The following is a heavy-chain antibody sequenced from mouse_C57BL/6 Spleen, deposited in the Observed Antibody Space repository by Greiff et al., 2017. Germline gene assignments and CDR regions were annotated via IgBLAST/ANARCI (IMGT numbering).Heavy chain of an antibody. CDR2: INPNNGGT. V-gene: IGHV1-22*01. D-gene: IGHD2-14*01. Sequence: VQLQQSGPELVKPGASVKMSCKASGYTFTDYNMHWVKQSHGKSLEWIGYINPNNGGTSYNQKFKGKGTVTVNKSSSTAYMELRSLTSEDSAVSYYAKAGEYDVRCYAMDYWGQGTSVTVSS. CDR3: AKAGEYDVRCYAMDY. CDR1: GYTFTDYN. J-gene: IGHJ4*01.